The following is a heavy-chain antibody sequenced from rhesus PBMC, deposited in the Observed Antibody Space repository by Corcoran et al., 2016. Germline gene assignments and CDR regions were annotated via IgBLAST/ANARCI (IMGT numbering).Heavy chain of an antibody. CDR1: GGSISSSNW. V-gene: IGHV4-93*02. J-gene: IGHJ5-1*01. CDR3: ARHEDIAAAGRFDV. D-gene: IGHD6-25*01. CDR2: IYGSGGST. Sequence: QVQLQESGPAVVKPSETLSLTCAVSGGSISSSNWWSWIRQSPGKGLEWIGGIYGSGGSTEYNPSLKSRVNISIDTSKNQFSLKLSSVTAADTAVYYCARHEDIAAAGRFDVWGPGVLVTVSS.